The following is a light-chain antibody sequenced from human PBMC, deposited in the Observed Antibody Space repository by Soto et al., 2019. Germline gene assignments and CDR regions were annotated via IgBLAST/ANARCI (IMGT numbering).Light chain of an antibody. Sequence: QSALTQPASVSGSPGQSITISCTGTSGDVGYYNLVSWYQQHPGKAPKLMIYEGSKRPAGVSNRFSGSKSGNTASLTILGLQAEDEADYYCCSYADSSTFVVFGGGTKHTVL. J-gene: IGLJ2*01. CDR2: EGS. V-gene: IGLV2-23*01. CDR3: CSYADSSTFVV. CDR1: SGDVGYYNL.